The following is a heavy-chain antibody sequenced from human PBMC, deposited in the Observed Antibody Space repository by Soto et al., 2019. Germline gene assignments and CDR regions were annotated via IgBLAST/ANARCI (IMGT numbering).Heavy chain of an antibody. V-gene: IGHV5-10-1*01. CDR1: GYSFARYW. CDR2: IDPSDSQT. J-gene: IGHJ4*02. D-gene: IGHD1-26*01. CDR3: ARQIYFFDGGPTIQYYFLS. Sequence: GESLKISCKGSGYSFARYWITWVRQMPGKGLEWMGRIDPSDSQTYYSPSFRGHVTISAAKSITTVFLQWSSLRASDTAMYYCARQIYFFDGGPTIQYYFLSRRQAPPVT.